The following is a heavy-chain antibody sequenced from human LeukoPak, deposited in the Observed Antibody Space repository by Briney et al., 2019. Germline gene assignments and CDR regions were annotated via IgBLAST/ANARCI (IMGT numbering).Heavy chain of an antibody. V-gene: IGHV4-59*12. J-gene: IGHJ4*02. Sequence: SETLSLTCTVSGGSISSYYWSWIRQPPGKGLEWIGYIYYSGSTNYNPSLKSRVTISVDTSKNQFSLKLSSVTAADTAVYYCARGPRPNYYDSSGYLVRFGAFGYWGQGTLVTVSS. D-gene: IGHD3-22*01. CDR1: GGSISSYY. CDR2: IYYSGST. CDR3: ARGPRPNYYDSSGYLVRFGAFGY.